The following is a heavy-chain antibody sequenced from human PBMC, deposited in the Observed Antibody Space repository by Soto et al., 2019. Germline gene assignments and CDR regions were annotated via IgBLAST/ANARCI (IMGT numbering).Heavy chain of an antibody. Sequence: GGSLRLSCAASGFTFSNAWMNWVRQAPGKGLEWVGRIKSKTDGGTTDYAAPVKGRFTISRDDSKNTLYLQMNSLKTEDTAVYYCTTDISIAAAYFDYWGQGTLVTVSS. V-gene: IGHV3-15*07. J-gene: IGHJ4*02. D-gene: IGHD6-13*01. CDR3: TTDISIAAAYFDY. CDR2: IKSKTDGGTT. CDR1: GFTFSNAW.